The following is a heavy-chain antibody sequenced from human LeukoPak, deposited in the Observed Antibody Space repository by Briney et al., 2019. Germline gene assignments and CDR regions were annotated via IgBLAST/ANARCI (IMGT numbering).Heavy chain of an antibody. Sequence: SETLSLTCTVSGGSVSSGSYYWSRIRQPPGKGLEWIGYIYYSGSTNYNPSLKSRVTISVDTSKNQFSLKLSSVTAADTAVYYCARGEDYYDSSGYYLDYFDYWGQGTLVTVSS. CDR1: GGSVSSGSYY. D-gene: IGHD3-22*01. CDR3: ARGEDYYDSSGYYLDYFDY. CDR2: IYYSGST. J-gene: IGHJ4*02. V-gene: IGHV4-61*01.